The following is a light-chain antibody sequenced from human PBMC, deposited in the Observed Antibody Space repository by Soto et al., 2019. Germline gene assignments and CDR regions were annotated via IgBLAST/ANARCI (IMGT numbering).Light chain of an antibody. CDR3: QQYNGY. V-gene: IGKV1-5*01. J-gene: IGKJ2*01. CDR1: QSISSW. CDR2: DAS. Sequence: DTPMTQSPSTLSASIGDRVTITCRASQSISSWLAWYQQKPGKAPKLLIFDASSLESGVPSRFSGSGSGTEFTLTISSLQPDDFATYYCQQYNGYFGQGTKLEIK.